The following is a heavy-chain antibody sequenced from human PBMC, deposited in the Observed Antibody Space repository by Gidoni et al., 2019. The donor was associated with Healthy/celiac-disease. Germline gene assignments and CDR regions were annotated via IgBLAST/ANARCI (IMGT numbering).Heavy chain of an antibody. CDR2: IYTSGST. J-gene: IGHJ4*02. CDR1: GGSISSGSYY. V-gene: IGHV4-61*02. Sequence: QVQLQESGPGLVKPSQTLSLTCTVSGGSISSGSYYWSWIRQPAGKGLEWIGRIYTSGSTNYYPSLKSRVTISVDTSKNQFSLKLSSVTAADTAVYYCARDYYYGSGSYGVDYWGQGTLVTVSS. CDR3: ARDYYYGSGSYGVDY. D-gene: IGHD3-10*01.